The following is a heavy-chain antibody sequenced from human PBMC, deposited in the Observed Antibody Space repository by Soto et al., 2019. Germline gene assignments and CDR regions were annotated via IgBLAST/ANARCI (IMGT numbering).Heavy chain of an antibody. Sequence: PGGSLRLSCAASGFTFSSYGMHWVRQAPGKGLEWVAVISYDGSNKYYADSVKGRFTISRDNSKNTLYLQMNSLRAEDTAVYYCAKERDIVVVVAQYYFDYWGQGT. CDR2: ISYDGSNK. CDR3: AKERDIVVVVAQYYFDY. CDR1: GFTFSSYG. J-gene: IGHJ4*02. D-gene: IGHD2-15*01. V-gene: IGHV3-30*18.